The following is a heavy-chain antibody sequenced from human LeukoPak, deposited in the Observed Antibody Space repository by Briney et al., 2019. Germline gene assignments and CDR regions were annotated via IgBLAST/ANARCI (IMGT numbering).Heavy chain of an antibody. CDR2: ISYDGSNK. CDR3: AKDFLHYGSGSYFDY. CDR1: GFTFSSYG. J-gene: IGHJ4*02. D-gene: IGHD3-10*01. V-gene: IGHV3-30*18. Sequence: GGSLRLSCAASGFTFSSYGMHWVRQAPGKGLEWVAVISYDGSNKYYADSVKGRFTISRDNSKNTLYLQMNSLRAEDTAVYYCAKDFLHYGSGSYFDYWGQGTLDTVSS.